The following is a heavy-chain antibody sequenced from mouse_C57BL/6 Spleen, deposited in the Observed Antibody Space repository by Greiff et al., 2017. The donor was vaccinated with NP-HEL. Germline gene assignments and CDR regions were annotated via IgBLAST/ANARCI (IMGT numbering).Heavy chain of an antibody. V-gene: IGHV3-1*01. CDR3: ARGGYYYGSSYPAWFAY. D-gene: IGHD1-1*01. CDR2: ISYSGST. Sequence: VQLKQSGPGMVKPSQSLSLTCTVTGYSITSGYDWHWIRHFPGNKLEWMGYISYSGSTNYNPSLKSRISITHDTSKNHFFLKLNSVTTEDTATYYCARGGYYYGSSYPAWFAYWGQGTLVTVSA. J-gene: IGHJ3*01. CDR1: GYSITSGYD.